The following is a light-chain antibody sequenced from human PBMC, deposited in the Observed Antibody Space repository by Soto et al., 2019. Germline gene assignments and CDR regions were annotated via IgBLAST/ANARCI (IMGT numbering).Light chain of an antibody. CDR1: NSDVGKYNL. CDR2: EDI. V-gene: IGLV2-23*01. J-gene: IGLJ2*01. Sequence: QSALTQPASVSGSRGQSITISCTGTNSDVGKYNLVSWYQQYPGKAPKLMIYEDIKRPSGLSHRFSASKSGNTASLTISALQVEEEAHYYCCSYAGFSTVVFGGGTKLTVL. CDR3: CSYAGFSTVV.